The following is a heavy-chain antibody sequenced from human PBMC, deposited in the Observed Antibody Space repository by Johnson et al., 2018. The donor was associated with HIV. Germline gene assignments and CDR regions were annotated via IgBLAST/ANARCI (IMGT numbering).Heavy chain of an antibody. J-gene: IGHJ3*02. CDR3: ASSWGNAFDI. Sequence: QVQLVESGGGVVQPGRSLRLSCAASGFTFSSYAMHWVRQAPGQGLAWVAVISYDGSNKYYADSVKGRFTISRDNSKNTLYLQMNSLRAEDTAVYYCASSWGNAFDIWGQGTMVTVSS. D-gene: IGHD7-27*01. CDR2: ISYDGSNK. V-gene: IGHV3-30*04. CDR1: GFTFSSYA.